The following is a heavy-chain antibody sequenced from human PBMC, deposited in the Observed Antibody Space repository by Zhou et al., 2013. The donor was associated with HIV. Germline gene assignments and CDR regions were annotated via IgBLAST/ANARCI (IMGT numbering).Heavy chain of an antibody. Sequence: QVQLVQSGAEVKKPGSSVKVSCKASGGTFSSYAISWVRQAPGQGLEWMGGIIPIFGTANYAQKFQGRVTITTDESTSTAYMELSSLRSEDTAVYYCARGLDYGGKRNYYYYMDVWGKGTTVTVSS. CDR2: IIPIFGTA. CDR1: GGTFSSYA. CDR3: ARGLDYGGKRNYYYYMDV. J-gene: IGHJ6*03. V-gene: IGHV1-69*05. D-gene: IGHD4-17*01.